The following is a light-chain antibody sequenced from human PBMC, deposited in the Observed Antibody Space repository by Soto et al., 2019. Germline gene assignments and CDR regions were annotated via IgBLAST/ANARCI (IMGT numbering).Light chain of an antibody. CDR1: QGISSY. V-gene: IGKV1-9*01. CDR2: AAS. CDR3: QQLNSYIT. Sequence: DIPLTQSPSFLSASVGDRVTITCRASQGISSYLAWYQQKPGKAPKLLIYAASTLQSGVPSRFSGSGSGTGFTLTISSLQPEDFATYYCQQLNSYITFGQGTRLEIK. J-gene: IGKJ5*01.